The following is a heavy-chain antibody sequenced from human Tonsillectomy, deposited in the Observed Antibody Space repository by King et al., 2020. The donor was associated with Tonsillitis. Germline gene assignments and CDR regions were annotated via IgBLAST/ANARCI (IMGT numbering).Heavy chain of an antibody. J-gene: IGHJ3*02. CDR1: GFTFSSNY. D-gene: IGHD3-22*01. V-gene: IGHV3-53*04. Sequence: QLVQSGGGLVQPGGSLRLSCAASGFTFSSNYMSWVRQAPGKGLEWVSVIYSGGSTYYADSVKGRFTISRHNSKNTLYLQMNSLRAEDTAVYYCARDLYYDSSGTDAFDIWGQGTMVTVSS. CDR3: ARDLYYDSSGTDAFDI. CDR2: IYSGGST.